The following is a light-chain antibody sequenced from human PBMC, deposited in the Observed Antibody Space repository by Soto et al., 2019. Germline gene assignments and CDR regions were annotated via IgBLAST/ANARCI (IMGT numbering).Light chain of an antibody. J-gene: IGKJ2*01. CDR2: AAS. CDR3: QQYGSSSYT. CDR1: QSVSSNY. V-gene: IGKV3-20*01. Sequence: EIVLTQSPGTLSLSPGERATLSCRAGQSVSSNYLAWYQQKPGQAPRLLIYAASNRATGIPDRFSGSGSGTDFTLTISRLEPEDFAVYYCQQYGSSSYTFGQGTKVDIK.